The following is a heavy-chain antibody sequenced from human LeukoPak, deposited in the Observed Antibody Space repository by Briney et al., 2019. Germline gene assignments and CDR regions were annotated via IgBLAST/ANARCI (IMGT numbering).Heavy chain of an antibody. CDR2: INSISTYI. CDR3: AREGQTFDY. Sequence: GGSLRLSCAASGFTFSTYTMNWVRQAPGEGLEWVSFINSISTYISYADSVKGRFTISRDNAENLLYLQMNTLRAEDTAVYYCAREGQTFDYWGQGTLVTVSS. CDR1: GFTFSTYT. J-gene: IGHJ4*02. V-gene: IGHV3-21*01.